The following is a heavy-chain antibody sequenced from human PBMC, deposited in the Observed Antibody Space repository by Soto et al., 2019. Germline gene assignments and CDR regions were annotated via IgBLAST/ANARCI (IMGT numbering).Heavy chain of an antibody. D-gene: IGHD6-19*01. J-gene: IGHJ2*01. CDR3: AGDSVPWLVPGWYFDL. Sequence: QVQLVESGGGVVQPGRSLRLSCAASGFTFRSYAMHWVRQAPGKGLEWVAVISYDGSTENYADSVKGRFTISSDNSKNTLYLQMNSLRAEDTAVYYCAGDSVPWLVPGWYFDLWGRGTLVTVSS. CDR2: ISYDGSTE. CDR1: GFTFRSYA. V-gene: IGHV3-30-3*01.